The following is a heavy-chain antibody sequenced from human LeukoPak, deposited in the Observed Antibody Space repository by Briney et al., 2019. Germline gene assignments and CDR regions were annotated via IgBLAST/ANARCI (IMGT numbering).Heavy chain of an antibody. CDR1: GFTFSDYW. CDR3: AKVGRWELQRVFEN. CDR2: VGRDGSEK. V-gene: IGHV3-7*01. J-gene: IGHJ4*02. D-gene: IGHD1-26*01. Sequence: GGSLGLSRAASGFTFSDYWMTWVRQVPGKGLEWVANVGRDGSEKNYVDSVEGRFTISRDNAKKSLDLEMNSLRVEDTALYYCAKVGRWELQRVFENWGQGTLVTVSS.